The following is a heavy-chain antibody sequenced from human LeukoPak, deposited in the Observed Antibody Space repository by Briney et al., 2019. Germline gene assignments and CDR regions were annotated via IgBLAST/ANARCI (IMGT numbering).Heavy chain of an antibody. D-gene: IGHD3-22*01. CDR2: IRYDGSNK. CDR1: GFTFSSYG. CDR3: AKDRHDYYDSSGVFDY. Sequence: PGGSLRLSCAASGFTFSSYGMHWVRQAPGKGLEWVAFIRYDGSNKYYADSVKGRFTISRDNSKNTLYLQMNSLRAEDTAVYYCAKDRHDYYDSSGVFDYWGQGTLVTVSS. V-gene: IGHV3-30*02. J-gene: IGHJ4*02.